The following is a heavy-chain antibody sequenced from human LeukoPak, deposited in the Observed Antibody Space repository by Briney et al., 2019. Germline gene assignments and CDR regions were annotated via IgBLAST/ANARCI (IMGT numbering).Heavy chain of an antibody. D-gene: IGHD5-24*01. CDR3: ARLRGGYRLY. V-gene: IGHV3-23*01. J-gene: IGHJ4*02. CDR1: GFTFSNYA. CDR2: ISGSGGTT. Sequence: PGGSLRLSCAASGFTFSNYAMSWVRQAPGKGLEWVSAISGSGGTTYYADSVKGRFTISRDNSKNTLYLQINSLRAEDTAVYYCARLRGGYRLYWGQGTLVTVSS.